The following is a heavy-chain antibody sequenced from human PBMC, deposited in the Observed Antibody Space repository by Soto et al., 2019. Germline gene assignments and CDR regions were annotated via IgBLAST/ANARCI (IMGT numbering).Heavy chain of an antibody. CDR1: GGSFSGYY. CDR3: ARGQGYCSGGSCYSTEYYYYMDV. V-gene: IGHV4-34*01. J-gene: IGHJ6*03. D-gene: IGHD2-15*01. Sequence: PSETLSLTCAVYGGSFSGYYWSWIRQPPGKGLEWIGEINHSGSTNYNPSLKSRVTISVDTSKNQFSLKLSSVTAADTAVYYCARGQGYCSGGSCYSTEYYYYMDVWGKGTTVTVSS. CDR2: INHSGST.